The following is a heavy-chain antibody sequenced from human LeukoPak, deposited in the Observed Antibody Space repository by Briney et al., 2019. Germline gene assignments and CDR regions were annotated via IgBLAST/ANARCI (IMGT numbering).Heavy chain of an antibody. CDR2: IKENGREK. CDR1: GFTFSAYW. V-gene: IGHV3-7*01. CDR3: ARDLVGASYY. Sequence: GGSLRLSCAASGFTFSAYWKSWVRQAPGKGLEWVANIKENGREKYYADSVKGRFTISRDNAKNSLYLEMNGLRADDTAVYFCARDLVGASYYWGQGTPVTVSS. J-gene: IGHJ4*02. D-gene: IGHD1-26*01.